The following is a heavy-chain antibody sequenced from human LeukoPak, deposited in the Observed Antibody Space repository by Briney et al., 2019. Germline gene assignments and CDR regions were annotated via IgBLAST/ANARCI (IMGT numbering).Heavy chain of an antibody. D-gene: IGHD5-18*01. J-gene: IGHJ4*02. CDR3: ARERPYSSYYFDY. Sequence: PSETLSLTCAVYGGSFSGYYWSWIRQPPGKGLEWIGYIYYSGSTYYNPSLKSRVTISVDTSKNQFSLKLSSVTAADTAVYYCARERPYSSYYFDYWGQGTLVTVSS. CDR1: GGSFSGYY. V-gene: IGHV4-34*09. CDR2: IYYSGST.